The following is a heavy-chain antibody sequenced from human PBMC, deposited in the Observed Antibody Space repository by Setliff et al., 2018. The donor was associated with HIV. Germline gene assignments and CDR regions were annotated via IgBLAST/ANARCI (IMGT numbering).Heavy chain of an antibody. CDR2: INPSGDIT. V-gene: IGHV1-46*01. Sequence: ASVKVSCKASGNTFSSHYMHWVRQAPGKGLEWMGLINPSGDITSYAEKFQGRVTMARDTSTSTVYMELRSLRSEDTAIYYCASKGGSGNYPDSDAFDIWGQGTLVTVSS. D-gene: IGHD3-10*01. CDR3: ASKGGSGNYPDSDAFDI. J-gene: IGHJ3*02. CDR1: GNTFSSHY.